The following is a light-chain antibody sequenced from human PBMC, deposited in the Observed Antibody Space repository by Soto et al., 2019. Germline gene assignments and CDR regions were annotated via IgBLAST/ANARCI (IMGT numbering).Light chain of an antibody. CDR1: QSVSSSY. V-gene: IGKV3-20*01. Sequence: EIVLTQSPGTLSLSPGERATLSCRASQSVSSSYLAWYQQKPGQAPRLLISGASRRATGIPDRFSGSGSGTDFILTISRMEAEDFVVYYCQQYDRPPRTFGQGTKVEVK. J-gene: IGKJ1*01. CDR2: GAS. CDR3: QQYDRPPRT.